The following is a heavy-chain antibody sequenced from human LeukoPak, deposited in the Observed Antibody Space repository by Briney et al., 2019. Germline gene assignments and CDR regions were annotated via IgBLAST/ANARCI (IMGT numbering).Heavy chain of an antibody. V-gene: IGHV4-39*07. CDR2: IYYSGST. CDR1: GGSISSSSYY. CDR3: ARELTQRTFTSGSFY. J-gene: IGHJ4*02. D-gene: IGHD1-26*01. Sequence: PSETLSLTCTVSGGSISSSSYYWGWIRQPPGKGLEWIGSIYYSGSTYYNPSLKSRVTISVDTSKNQFSLKLSSVTAADTAVYYCARELTQRTFTSGSFYWGQGTLVTVSS.